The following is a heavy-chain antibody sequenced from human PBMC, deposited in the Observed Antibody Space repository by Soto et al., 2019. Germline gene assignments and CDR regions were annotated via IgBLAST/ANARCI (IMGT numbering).Heavy chain of an antibody. Sequence: QLQLQESGPGLVKPSETLSLTCTVSGGSISSGTYYWGWIRQPPGKGLEWIGTIYDSGNTFYNPSRKSRDSISGDTSNNKSCMNLNSVTAAATALYYCASQAAVGNRGGACYFDYWGQGTLVTGSS. V-gene: IGHV4-39*01. J-gene: IGHJ4*02. D-gene: IGHD6-13*01. CDR1: GGSISSGTYY. CDR2: IYDSGNT. CDR3: ASQAAVGNRGGACYFDY.